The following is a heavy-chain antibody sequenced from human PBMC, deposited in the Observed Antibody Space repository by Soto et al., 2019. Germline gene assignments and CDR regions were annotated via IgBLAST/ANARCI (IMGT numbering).Heavy chain of an antibody. CDR1: GYSFTNYL. D-gene: IGHD6-25*01. CDR2: IYPGDSDT. Sequence: GESLKISCQVSGYSFTNYLIGWVRQMPGKGLEWMGIIYPGDSDTRYSPSFQGQVTISADKSIATAYLQWSSLKASDTAIYFCARIRAANWFDPWGQGTLVTVSS. J-gene: IGHJ5*02. V-gene: IGHV5-51*01. CDR3: ARIRAANWFDP.